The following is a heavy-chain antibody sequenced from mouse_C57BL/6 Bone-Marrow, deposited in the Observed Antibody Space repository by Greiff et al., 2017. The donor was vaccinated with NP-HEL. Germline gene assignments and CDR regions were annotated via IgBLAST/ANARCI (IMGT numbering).Heavy chain of an antibody. CDR1: GYTFTSYW. CDR2: IHPSDSDT. CDR3: ARYYGSKDYFDY. J-gene: IGHJ2*01. D-gene: IGHD1-1*01. Sequence: VPLQPPGAALVQPGASVKVSCKASGYTFTSYWMHWVKQRPGQGLEWIGRIHPSDSDTNYNQKFKGKATLTVDKSSSTAYMQLSSLTSEDSAVYYCARYYGSKDYFDYWGQGTTLTVSS. V-gene: IGHV1-74*01.